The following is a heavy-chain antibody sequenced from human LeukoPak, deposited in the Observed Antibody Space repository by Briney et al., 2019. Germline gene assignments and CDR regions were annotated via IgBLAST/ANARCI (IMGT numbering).Heavy chain of an antibody. Sequence: GESLKISCKGSGYIFSSYWIGWVRQMPGKGLELMGIIHPGDSDTRYSPSLQGQVTISVDKSISTAYLQWSSLRASDTAMFYCARSPFYYFDYWGLGTLVTVSS. CDR3: ARSPFYYFDY. CDR1: GYIFSSYW. D-gene: IGHD3-3*01. V-gene: IGHV5-51*01. J-gene: IGHJ4*02. CDR2: IHPGDSDT.